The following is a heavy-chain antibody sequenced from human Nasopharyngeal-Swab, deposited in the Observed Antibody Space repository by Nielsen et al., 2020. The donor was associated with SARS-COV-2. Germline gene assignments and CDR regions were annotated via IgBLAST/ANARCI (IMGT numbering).Heavy chain of an antibody. CDR2: IAHDASNE. CDR1: GFTFSSFC. D-gene: IGHD4-17*01. CDR3: ARDAPAHYGAFY. Sequence: GGALRLSCAASGFTFSSFCMHLVRQAPGKGLEWVAFIAHDASNEYYGDSVKGRFSISRDSSKNTLYLQMDSLRGEDTAVYYCARDAPAHYGAFYWGRGTLVTVSS. J-gene: IGHJ4*02. V-gene: IGHV3-30*03.